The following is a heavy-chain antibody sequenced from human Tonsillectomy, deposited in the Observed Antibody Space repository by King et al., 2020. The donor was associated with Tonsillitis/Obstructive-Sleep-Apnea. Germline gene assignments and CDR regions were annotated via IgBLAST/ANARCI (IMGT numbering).Heavy chain of an antibody. D-gene: IGHD2-2*01. V-gene: IGHV4-31*03. CDR1: GGSISSGGYY. J-gene: IGHJ4*02. CDR2: IYYSGST. Sequence: VQLVESGPGLVKPSQTLSLTCTVSGGSISSGGYYWTWIRQHPGKGLQWIGYIYYSGSTYHNPSLKSRVTISVDTSKNQFSLKLSSVTAADTAVFYCARGRPLYCSSSSCYPGGSFDYWGQGTLVTVSS. CDR3: ARGRPLYCSSSSCYPGGSFDY.